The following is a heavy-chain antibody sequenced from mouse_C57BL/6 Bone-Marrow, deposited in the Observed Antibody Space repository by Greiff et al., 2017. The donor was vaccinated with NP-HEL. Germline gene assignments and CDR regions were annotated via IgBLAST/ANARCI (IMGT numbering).Heavy chain of an antibody. D-gene: IGHD3-3*01. CDR2: ISSGSSTI. CDR3: ARSGCCNPFAF. Sequence: DVLLVESGGGLVKPGGSLKLSCAASGFTFSDYGMHWVRQAPEKGLEWVAYISSGSSTIYYADTVKGRFTISRDNAKNTLFLQMTSLRSGDTAMYYGARSGCCNPFAFWGRGTRVTVSA. V-gene: IGHV5-17*01. J-gene: IGHJ3*01. CDR1: GFTFSDYG.